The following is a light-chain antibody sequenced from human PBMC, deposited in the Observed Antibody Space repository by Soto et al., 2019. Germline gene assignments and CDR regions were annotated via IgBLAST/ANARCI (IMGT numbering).Light chain of an antibody. J-gene: IGLJ3*02. CDR3: ATWDDTLTGPSGV. Sequence: QSLLTQSPSASGTPGQRAPFLFFGSTSTFVRNPVSCYQHVPGTAPKLLISRNNHRPPGVPDRFSASKSATSASLAISDLRSEDEADYYCATWDDTLTGPSGVFGGGTKLTVL. CDR2: RNN. CDR1: TSTFVRNP. V-gene: IGLV1-47*01.